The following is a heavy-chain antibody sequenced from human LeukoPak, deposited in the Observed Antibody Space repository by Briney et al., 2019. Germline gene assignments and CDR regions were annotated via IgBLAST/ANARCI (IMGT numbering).Heavy chain of an antibody. CDR3: ARHEPRRRYFDWLLDNSYYYMDV. Sequence: SETLSLTCTVSGGSISSYYWSWIRQPPGKGLEWIGYIYTSGSTNYKPSLKSRVTISVDTSKNQFSLKLSSVTAADTAVYYCARHEPRRRYFDWLLDNSYYYMDVWGKGTTVTVSS. V-gene: IGHV4-4*09. CDR2: IYTSGST. J-gene: IGHJ6*03. CDR1: GGSISSYY. D-gene: IGHD3-9*01.